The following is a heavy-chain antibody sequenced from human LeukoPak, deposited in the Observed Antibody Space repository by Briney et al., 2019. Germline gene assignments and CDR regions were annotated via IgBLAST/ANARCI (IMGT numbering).Heavy chain of an antibody. CDR1: GYTFTGYY. V-gene: IGHV1-8*02. CDR2: INPNSGNT. CDR3: ARGLGYYGSGSYVRFDY. Sequence: ASVKVSCKASGYTFTGYYMHWVRQAPGQGLEWMGWINPNSGNTGYAQKFQGRVTMTRNTSISTAYMELSSLRSEDTAVYYCARGLGYYGSGSYVRFDYWGPGTLVTVSS. J-gene: IGHJ4*02. D-gene: IGHD3-10*01.